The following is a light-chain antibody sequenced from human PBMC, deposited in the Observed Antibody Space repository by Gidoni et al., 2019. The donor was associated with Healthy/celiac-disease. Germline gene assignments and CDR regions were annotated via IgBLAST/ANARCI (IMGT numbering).Light chain of an antibody. Sequence: EIVMSQSPATLSVSPGERATLSCRASQRVSSNLSWDQQKPGQGPRLLIYGASTRAAGIPARFSGSGSGTEFTLTISSLQAEDFSVYYCQQYNSWPPYTFGQGTKLEIK. V-gene: IGKV3-15*01. CDR1: QRVSSN. J-gene: IGKJ2*01. CDR3: QQYNSWPPYT. CDR2: GAS.